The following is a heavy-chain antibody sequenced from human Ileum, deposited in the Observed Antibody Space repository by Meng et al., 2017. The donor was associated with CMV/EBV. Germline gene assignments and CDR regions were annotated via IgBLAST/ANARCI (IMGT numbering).Heavy chain of an antibody. J-gene: IGHJ4*02. CDR3: TKGAWVDY. CDR2: IYGRDGST. D-gene: IGHD1-26*01. V-gene: IGHV3-23*01. Sequence: SLRLCSGDSGFPFTTLAMSWVRQAPGKGLEWVSVIYGRDGSTFYADAVGGRFTISKENSENRLHLQMNSLRVEDTALYYCTKGAWVDYLGQGTLVTVSS. CDR1: GFPFTTLA.